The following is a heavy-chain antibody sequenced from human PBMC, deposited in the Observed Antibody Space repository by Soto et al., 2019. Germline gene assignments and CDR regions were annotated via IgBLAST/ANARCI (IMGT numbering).Heavy chain of an antibody. Sequence: EVQLLESGGGLVQPGGSLRLSCAASGFTFSSYAMSWVRQAPGKGLEWVSAISGSGGSTYYADSVKGRFTISRDNSKNTLYLQMNSLRAEDTAVYYCATAQGIVVVAATSDYWGQGTLVTVSS. CDR1: GFTFSSYA. J-gene: IGHJ4*02. CDR2: ISGSGGST. CDR3: ATAQGIVVVAATSDY. V-gene: IGHV3-23*01. D-gene: IGHD2-15*01.